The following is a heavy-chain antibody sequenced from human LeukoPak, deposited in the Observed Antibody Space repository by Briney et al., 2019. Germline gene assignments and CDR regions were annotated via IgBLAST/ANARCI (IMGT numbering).Heavy chain of an antibody. CDR1: GFTFSSYA. CDR3: ARDRGDDYGDYVYYGMDV. CDR2: ISGSGGST. J-gene: IGHJ6*02. V-gene: IGHV3-23*01. D-gene: IGHD4-17*01. Sequence: GGSLRLSCAASGFTFSSYAMIWVRQAPGKGLEWVSSISGSGGSTYYADSVKGRFTISRDNSKNTLYLQMNSLRAEDTAVYYCARDRGDDYGDYVYYGMDVWGQGTTVTVSS.